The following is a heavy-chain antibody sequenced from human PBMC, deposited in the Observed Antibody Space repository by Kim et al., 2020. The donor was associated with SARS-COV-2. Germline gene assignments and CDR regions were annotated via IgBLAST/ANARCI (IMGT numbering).Heavy chain of an antibody. CDR3: ARDAFRDGYYSSGLLDY. Sequence: VKGRFTISRDNSKNTLYLQMNSLRAEDTAVYYCARDAFRDGYYSSGLLDYWGQGTLVTVSS. V-gene: IGHV3-30*07. J-gene: IGHJ4*02. D-gene: IGHD6-19*01.